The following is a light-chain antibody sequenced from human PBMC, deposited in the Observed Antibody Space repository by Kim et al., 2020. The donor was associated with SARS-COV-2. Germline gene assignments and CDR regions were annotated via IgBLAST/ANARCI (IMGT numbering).Light chain of an antibody. CDR1: SSNIRSNY. CDR3: SAWDDSLSGPV. Sequence: GQRVTISCSGSSSNIRSNYVYWYQQIPGTAPKLLIYRNTQRPSGVPDRFSGSKSGTSASLAISGLRSEDEADYYCSAWDDSLSGPVFGGGTQLTVL. CDR2: RNT. J-gene: IGLJ3*02. V-gene: IGLV1-47*01.